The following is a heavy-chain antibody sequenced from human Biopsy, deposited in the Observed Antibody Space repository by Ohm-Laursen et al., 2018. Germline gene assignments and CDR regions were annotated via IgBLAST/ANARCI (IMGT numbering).Heavy chain of an antibody. CDR2: VYYTGST. V-gene: IGHV4-59*01. J-gene: IGHJ2*01. D-gene: IGHD3-22*01. Sequence: GTLSLTWTVSGDSISSYYWSWIRQPPGKGLQWIGYVYYTGSTDYNPSLQSRVTISVDTSKNHFSLRLRSVTPADTAIYYCAKDRGYYSDRTVPGYFDLWGRGTLVTVSS. CDR3: AKDRGYYSDRTVPGYFDL. CDR1: GDSISSYY.